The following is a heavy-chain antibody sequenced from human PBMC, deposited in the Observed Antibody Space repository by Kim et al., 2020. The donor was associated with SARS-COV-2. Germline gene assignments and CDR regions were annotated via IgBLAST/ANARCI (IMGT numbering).Heavy chain of an antibody. CDR3: VRGIDY. CDR1: GFSFKDYW. Sequence: GGSLRLSCAASGFSFKDYWMSWVRQLPGRGLEWVANINLYGSGKYYMDSVKGRFTISRDNAKNSLYLQMNSLRVEDTAVYYCVRGIDYWGRGTLVTVSS. V-gene: IGHV3-7*01. CDR2: INLYGSGK. J-gene: IGHJ4*02.